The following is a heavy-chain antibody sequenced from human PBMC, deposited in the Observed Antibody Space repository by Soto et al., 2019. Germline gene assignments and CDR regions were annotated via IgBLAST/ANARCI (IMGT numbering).Heavy chain of an antibody. CDR1: GGTFSSYA. D-gene: IGHD3-16*01. CDR2: IIPIFGTA. J-gene: IGHJ6*02. V-gene: IGHV1-69*13. Sequence: SVKVSCKASGGTFSSYAISWVRQAPGQGLEWMGGIIPIFGTANYAQKFQGRVTITADESTSTAYMELSSLKASDTAMYYCARHGGYRYYYYGMDVWGQGTTVTVSS. CDR3: ARHGGYRYYYYGMDV.